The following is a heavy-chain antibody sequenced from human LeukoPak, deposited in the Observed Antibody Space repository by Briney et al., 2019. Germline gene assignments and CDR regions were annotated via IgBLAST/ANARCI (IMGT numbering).Heavy chain of an antibody. CDR2: ISYDGNNQ. J-gene: IGHJ4*02. Sequence: GTSLRLSCAVSGFAFSSLAMHWVRQAPGKGLEWVAFISYDGNNQYYADSVKGRFTISRDNSKKTLYLQMNSLRAEDTAVYYCAKDGDLYGHADYWGQGTLVTVSS. D-gene: IGHD4-17*01. CDR3: AKDGDLYGHADY. V-gene: IGHV3-30-3*01. CDR1: GFAFSSLA.